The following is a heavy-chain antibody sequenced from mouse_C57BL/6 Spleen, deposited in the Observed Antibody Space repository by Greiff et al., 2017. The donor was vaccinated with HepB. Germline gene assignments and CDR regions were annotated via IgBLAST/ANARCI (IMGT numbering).Heavy chain of an antibody. Sequence: QVQLQQSGAELVRPGTSVKMSCKASGYTFTNYWIGWAKQRPGHGLEWIGDIYPGGGYTNYNEKFKGKATLTAVKSSSTAYMQFSSLTSEDSAIYYCARYDSSGYQAWFAYWGQGTLVTVSA. CDR3: ARYDSSGYQAWFAY. CDR1: GYTFTNYW. D-gene: IGHD3-2*02. CDR2: IYPGGGYT. J-gene: IGHJ3*01. V-gene: IGHV1-63*01.